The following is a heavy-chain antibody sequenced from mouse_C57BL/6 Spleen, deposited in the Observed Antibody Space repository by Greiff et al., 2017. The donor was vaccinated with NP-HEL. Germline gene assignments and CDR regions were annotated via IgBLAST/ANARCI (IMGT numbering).Heavy chain of an antibody. CDR2: INPNNGGT. V-gene: IGHV1-18*01. D-gene: IGHD2-4*01. CDR3: ARRAYDYDGGGFDY. Sequence: VQLKESGPELVKPGASVKIPCKASGYTFTDYNMDWVKQSHGKSLEWIGDINPNNGGTIYNQKFKGKATLTVDKSSSTAYMELRSLTSEDTAVYYCARRAYDYDGGGFDYWGQGTTLTVSS. CDR1: GYTFTDYN. J-gene: IGHJ2*01.